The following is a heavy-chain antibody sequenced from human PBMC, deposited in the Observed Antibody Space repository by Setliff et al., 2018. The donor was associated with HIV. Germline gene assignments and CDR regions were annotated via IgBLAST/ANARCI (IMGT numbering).Heavy chain of an antibody. CDR2: VNHSGST. CDR3: ATGGEGSSSSWLSPDL. V-gene: IGHV4-34*01. J-gene: IGHJ5*02. D-gene: IGHD6-13*01. Sequence: SETLSLTCAVYGGSFSGHYWSWIRQPPGKGLEWIGEVNHSGSTNYNPSLKSRVTTSVDTSKKQFSLKLSSVTVADTAVHYCATGGEGSSSSWLSPDLWGQGTLVTVSS. CDR1: GGSFSGHY.